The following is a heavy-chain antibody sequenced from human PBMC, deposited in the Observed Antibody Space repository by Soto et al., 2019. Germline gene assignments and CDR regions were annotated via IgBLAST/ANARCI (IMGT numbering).Heavy chain of an antibody. Sequence: PGGSLRLSCAASGFXFSSYGMHLVRQAPGKGLEWVAVIWYDGSNKYYADSVKGRFTISRDNSKNTLYLQMNSLRAEDTAVYYCARDRVIQLWLRPHYYYGMDVWGQGTTVTVSS. D-gene: IGHD5-18*01. V-gene: IGHV3-33*01. CDR3: ARDRVIQLWLRPHYYYGMDV. CDR2: IWYDGSNK. CDR1: GFXFSSYG. J-gene: IGHJ6*02.